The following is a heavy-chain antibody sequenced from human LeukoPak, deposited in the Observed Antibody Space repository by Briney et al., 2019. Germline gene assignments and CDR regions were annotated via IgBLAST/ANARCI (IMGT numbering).Heavy chain of an antibody. CDR2: INHSGST. J-gene: IGHJ6*02. D-gene: IGHD6-19*01. CDR3: ARVKQWLVGRDSSYYGMDV. CDR1: GGSISSSSYY. Sequence: SETLSLTCTVSGGSISSSSYYWGWIRQPPGEGLEWIGEINHSGSTNYNPSLKSRITTSVDTSKNQFSLKLSSVTAADTAVYYCARVKQWLVGRDSSYYGMDVWGQGTTVTVSS. V-gene: IGHV4-39*07.